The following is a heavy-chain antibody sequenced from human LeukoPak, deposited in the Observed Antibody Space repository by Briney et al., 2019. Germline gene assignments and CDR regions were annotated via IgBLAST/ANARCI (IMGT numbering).Heavy chain of an antibody. J-gene: IGHJ4*02. CDR1: EFSVGSNY. CDR3: ARVRYFDWLGPFDY. V-gene: IGHV3-66*01. Sequence: GGSLRLSCAASEFSVGSNYMTWVRQAPGKGLEWVSLIYSGGSTYYADSVKGRFTISRDNSKNTLYLQMNSLRAEDTAVYYCARVRYFDWLGPFDYWGQGTLVTVSS. D-gene: IGHD3-9*01. CDR2: IYSGGST.